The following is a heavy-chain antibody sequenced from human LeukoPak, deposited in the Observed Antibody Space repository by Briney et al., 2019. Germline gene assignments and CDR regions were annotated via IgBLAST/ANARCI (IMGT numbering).Heavy chain of an antibody. Sequence: ASVKVSCKASGYTFTTYAMNWLRRAPGQACEWLGWIDPNTGNPTFAQGFTGRLVFSVDTSLSTAYLEILSLRTEDTAIYYCARDRYADGVSTLDTWGQGTTVAV. V-gene: IGHV7-4-1*01. CDR1: GYTFTTYA. CDR2: IDPNTGNP. J-gene: IGHJ3*02. CDR3: ARDRYADGVSTLDT. D-gene: IGHD2-8*01.